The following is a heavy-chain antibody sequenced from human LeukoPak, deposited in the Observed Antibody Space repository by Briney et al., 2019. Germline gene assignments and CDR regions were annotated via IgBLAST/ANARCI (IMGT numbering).Heavy chain of an antibody. CDR3: ARSFIAAAGTGFDP. J-gene: IGHJ5*02. Sequence: PLETLSLTCAVYGGSFSGYYWSWIRQPPGKGLEWIEEINHSGSTNYNPSLKSRVTISVDTSKNQFSLKLSSVTAADTAVYYCARSFIAAAGTGFDPWGQGTLVTVSS. CDR1: GGSFSGYY. V-gene: IGHV4-34*01. D-gene: IGHD6-13*01. CDR2: INHSGST.